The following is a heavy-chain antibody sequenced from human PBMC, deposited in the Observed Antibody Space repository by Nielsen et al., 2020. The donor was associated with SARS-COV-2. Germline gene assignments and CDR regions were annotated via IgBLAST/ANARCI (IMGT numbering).Heavy chain of an antibody. D-gene: IGHD6-6*01. J-gene: IGHJ6*03. CDR1: GGSISSGDYY. Sequence: SETLSLTCTVSGGSISSGDYYWSWIRQPPGKGLEWIGYIYYSGSTYYNPSLKSRVTISVDTSKNQFSLKLSSVTAADTAVYYCARHRLSYSSSSSYYYYYMDVWGKGTTVTVSS. CDR2: IYYSGST. V-gene: IGHV4-39*01. CDR3: ARHRLSYSSSSSYYYYYMDV.